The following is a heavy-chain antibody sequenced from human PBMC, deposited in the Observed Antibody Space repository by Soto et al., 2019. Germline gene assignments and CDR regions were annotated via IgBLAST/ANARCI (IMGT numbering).Heavy chain of an antibody. V-gene: IGHV3-74*01. Sequence: XGSLTLSCPASGVTSSSYWMHWVRQAPGKGLVWVSRINSDGSSTIYADSVKGRFTISRDNAKNTLYLQMNSLRAEDTAVYYCARALGIAAAGLDYWGQGTLVTVSS. J-gene: IGHJ4*02. CDR3: ARALGIAAAGLDY. D-gene: IGHD6-13*01. CDR1: GVTSSSYW. CDR2: INSDGSST.